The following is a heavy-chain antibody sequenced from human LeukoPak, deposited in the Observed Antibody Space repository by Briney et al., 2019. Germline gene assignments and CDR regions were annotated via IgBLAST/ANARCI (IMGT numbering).Heavy chain of an antibody. D-gene: IGHD2-2*01. CDR3: AHSKGYCSSTSCPGDFDY. CDR2: IYWNDDK. CDR1: GFSLRTRGVG. J-gene: IGHJ4*02. Sequence: SGPTLVNPTQTLTLTCTFSGFSLRTRGVGVGWIRQPPGKALEWLPLIYWNDDKRYSPSLKSRLTITKDTSKNQVVLTMTNMDPVDTATYYCAHSKGYCSSTSCPGDFDYWGQGTLVTVSS. V-gene: IGHV2-5*01.